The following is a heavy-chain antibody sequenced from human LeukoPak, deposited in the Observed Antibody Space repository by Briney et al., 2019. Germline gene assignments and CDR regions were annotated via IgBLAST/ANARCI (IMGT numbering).Heavy chain of an antibody. CDR3: ARAWGPYCSAARCYTTPGYYGMDV. CDR2: IYYNGST. J-gene: IGHJ6*02. CDR1: GGSISSGGYY. V-gene: IGHV4-31*03. Sequence: PSETLSLTCIVSGGSISSGGYYWRWIRQHPGKGLDWIGYIYYNGSTYYNPSLKSRVTMSVDTSKNQFSLKLSSVTAADTAVYYCARAWGPYCSAARCYTTPGYYGMDVWGQGTTVTVSS. D-gene: IGHD2-2*02.